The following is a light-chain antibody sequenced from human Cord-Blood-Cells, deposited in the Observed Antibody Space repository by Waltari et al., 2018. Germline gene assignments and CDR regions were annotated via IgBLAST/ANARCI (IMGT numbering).Light chain of an antibody. V-gene: IGLV2-14*01. J-gene: IGLJ2*01. Sequence: QSALTQPASVSGSPGQSITISCTGTSSDVGGYNYVSWYQQHPGKAPKLMIYDVSKRPSGVSNRFSGSKSGNTASLTISGLQAEDEADYYCSSYTSSSNVVFGGGTK. CDR1: SSDVGGYNY. CDR3: SSYTSSSNVV. CDR2: DVS.